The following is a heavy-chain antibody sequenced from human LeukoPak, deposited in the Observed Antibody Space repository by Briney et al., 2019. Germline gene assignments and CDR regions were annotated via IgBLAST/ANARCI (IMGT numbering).Heavy chain of an antibody. J-gene: IGHJ4*02. CDR3: ARVAPNWNDVPGFDY. CDR2: IYYSGST. CDR1: GGSISSSSYY. V-gene: IGHV4-39*01. D-gene: IGHD1-1*01. Sequence: PSETLSLTCTVSGGSISSSSYYWGWIRQPPGKGLEWIGSIYYSGSTYYNPSLNSRVTISVDTSKNQFSLKLSSVTAADTAVYYCARVAPNWNDVPGFDYWGQGTLVTVSS.